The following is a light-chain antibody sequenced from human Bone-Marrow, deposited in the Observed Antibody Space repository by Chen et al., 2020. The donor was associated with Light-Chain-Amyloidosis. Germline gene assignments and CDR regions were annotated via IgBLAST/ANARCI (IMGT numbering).Light chain of an antibody. CDR2: DDS. V-gene: IGLV3-21*02. CDR1: NIGSTS. J-gene: IGLJ3*02. CDR3: QVWDRSSDRPV. Sequence: GQTATIACGGNNIGSTSVHWYQQTPGQTPLLVVYDDSDRPSGIPERLSGSNSGNTATLTISRVEAGDEADYYCQVWDRSSDRPVFGGGTKLTVL.